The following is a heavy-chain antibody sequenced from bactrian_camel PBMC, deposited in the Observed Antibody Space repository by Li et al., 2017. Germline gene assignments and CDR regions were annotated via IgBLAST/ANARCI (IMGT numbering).Heavy chain of an antibody. CDR1: GFVSSSYD. J-gene: IGHJ4*01. V-gene: IGHV3S40*01. CDR3: AADSAGEYGDGGFRY. CDR2: INSGSIRT. Sequence: VQLVESGGGLVQPGRSLTLSCSASGFVSSSYDMTWVRQAPGKGLEWVAAINSGSIRTTYTDSVKGRFTISTDNAKTTLYLQMNSLKTEDTAVYYCAADSAGEYGDGGFRYWGQGTQVTVS. D-gene: IGHD3*01.